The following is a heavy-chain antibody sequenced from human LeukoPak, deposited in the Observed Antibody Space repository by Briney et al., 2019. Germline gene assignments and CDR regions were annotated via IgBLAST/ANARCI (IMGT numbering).Heavy chain of an antibody. V-gene: IGHV3-11*01. J-gene: IGHJ4*02. Sequence: GGSLRLSCVASGFTFSDYYMGWVRQAPGKGLEWLSYITSNGNTIYYADSVKGRFTISRDNAKNSLFLQMNSLRAEDTAVYYCAREKLYGHHEWTLDYWGQGTLVTVSS. CDR3: AREKLYGHHEWTLDY. CDR1: GFTFSDYY. D-gene: IGHD4-17*01. CDR2: ITSNGNTI.